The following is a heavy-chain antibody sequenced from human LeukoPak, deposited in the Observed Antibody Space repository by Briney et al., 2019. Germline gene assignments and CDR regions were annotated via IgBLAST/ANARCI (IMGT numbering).Heavy chain of an antibody. Sequence: ASVKVSCKASGYTFTGYYMHWVRQAPGQGLEWMGIINPSGGSTSYAQKFQGRVTMTRDTSTSTVYMELSSLRSEDTAVYYCATSYYDFWSGYSTKRRYYYYGMDVWGQGTTVTVSS. CDR1: GYTFTGYY. V-gene: IGHV1-46*01. D-gene: IGHD3-3*01. J-gene: IGHJ6*02. CDR2: INPSGGST. CDR3: ATSYYDFWSGYSTKRRYYYYGMDV.